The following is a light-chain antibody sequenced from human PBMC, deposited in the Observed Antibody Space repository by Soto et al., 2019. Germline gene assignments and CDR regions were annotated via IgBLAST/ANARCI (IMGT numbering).Light chain of an antibody. CDR2: EVS. Sequence: QSALTQPASVSGSLGQSITISCTGTSSDVGGYNYVSWYQHHPGKAPKFLIYEVSNRPSGVSNRFSGSKSGNTASLTISGLQAEDEADYYCFSYTTNTTLEWVFGGGTKLTVL. CDR1: SSDVGGYNY. J-gene: IGLJ3*02. V-gene: IGLV2-14*01. CDR3: FSYTTNTTLEWV.